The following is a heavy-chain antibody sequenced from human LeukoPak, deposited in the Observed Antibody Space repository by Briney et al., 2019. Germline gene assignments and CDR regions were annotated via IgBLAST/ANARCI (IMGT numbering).Heavy chain of an antibody. J-gene: IGHJ4*02. CDR1: GASISNFY. Sequence: PSETLSLTCTVSGASISNFYWSWIRQPAGKGLESIGRIYTDGSPRYNPPLKSRITMSIDTSKNQFSLKLTSVTAADTAVYYCARDRPPGSETYRLDYWGQGTLVTVSS. V-gene: IGHV4-4*07. CDR2: IYTDGSP. D-gene: IGHD3-10*01. CDR3: ARDRPPGSETYRLDY.